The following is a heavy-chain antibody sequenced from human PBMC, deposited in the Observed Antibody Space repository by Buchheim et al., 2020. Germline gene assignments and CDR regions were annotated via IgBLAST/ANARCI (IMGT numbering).Heavy chain of an antibody. D-gene: IGHD3-22*01. V-gene: IGHV4-39*07. CDR3: ASLYYYDSSVYYNPYYFDY. J-gene: IGHJ4*02. Sequence: QLQLQESGPGLVKPSETLSLTCTVSGGSISSSSYYWGWIRQPPGKGLEWIGSIYYSGSTYYNPSLKSRVTISVDTSKNQFSLKLSSVTAADTAVYYCASLYYYDSSVYYNPYYFDYWGQGTL. CDR2: IYYSGST. CDR1: GGSISSSSYY.